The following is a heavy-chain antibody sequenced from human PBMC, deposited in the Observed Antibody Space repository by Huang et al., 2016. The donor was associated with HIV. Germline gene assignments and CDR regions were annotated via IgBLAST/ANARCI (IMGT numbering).Heavy chain of an antibody. J-gene: IGHJ4*02. CDR1: GGSISSHH. V-gene: IGHV4-59*11. CDR2: IYYSGST. Sequence: QVQLRESGPGLVKPSETLSLLCIVSGGSISSHHWSWMRQSPGKGLEWIGHIYYSGSTNYNPSLGSRLTISLDTSKNEFSLKLSSVTAADTAIYYCARATSYFYDSDGYYFDYWGQGTLVTVSS. CDR3: ARATSYFYDSDGYYFDY. D-gene: IGHD3-9*01.